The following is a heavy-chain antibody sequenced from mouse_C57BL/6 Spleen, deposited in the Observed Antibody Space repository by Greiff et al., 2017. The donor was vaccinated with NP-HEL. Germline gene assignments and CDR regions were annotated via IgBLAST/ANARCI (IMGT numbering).Heavy chain of an antibody. D-gene: IGHD1-1*01. CDR1: GFTFSSYG. V-gene: IGHV5-6*01. CDR2: ISSGGSYT. Sequence: EVHLVESGGDLVKPGGSLKLSCAASGFTFSSYGMSWVRQTPDKRLEWVATISSGGSYTYYPDSVKGRFTISRDNAKNTLYLQMSSLKSEDTAMYYCASNYGSSYDAMDYWGQGTSVTVSS. J-gene: IGHJ4*01. CDR3: ASNYGSSYDAMDY.